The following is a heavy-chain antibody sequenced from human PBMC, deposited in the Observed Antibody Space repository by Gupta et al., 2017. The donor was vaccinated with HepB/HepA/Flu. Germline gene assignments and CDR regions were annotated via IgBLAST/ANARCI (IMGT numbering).Heavy chain of an antibody. CDR1: GFTFSSYA. Sequence: EVQLLESGGGLVQPGGSLRLSCAASGFTFSSYAMSWVRQAPGKGLEWVSAISGSGGCTYYADSVKGRFTISRDNSKNTLYLQMNSLRAEDTAVYYCAKSAIVVVVAATTAFDIWGQGTMVTVSS. J-gene: IGHJ3*02. CDR2: ISGSGGCT. CDR3: AKSAIVVVVAATTAFDI. V-gene: IGHV3-23*01. D-gene: IGHD2-15*01.